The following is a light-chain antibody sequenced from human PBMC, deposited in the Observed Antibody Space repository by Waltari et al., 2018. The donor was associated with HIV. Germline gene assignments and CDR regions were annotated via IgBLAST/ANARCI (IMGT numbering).Light chain of an antibody. CDR3: CSYAGSSTLV. J-gene: IGLJ3*02. CDR1: SSDVGGYNY. Sequence: QSALTQPASVSGSPGQSITIPCTGTSSDVGGYNYVSWYHQHPGKAPKLMIYDVSKRPSGVSNRFSGSKSGNTASLTISGLQAEDEADYYCCSYAGSSTLVFGGGTKLTVL. V-gene: IGLV2-23*02. CDR2: DVS.